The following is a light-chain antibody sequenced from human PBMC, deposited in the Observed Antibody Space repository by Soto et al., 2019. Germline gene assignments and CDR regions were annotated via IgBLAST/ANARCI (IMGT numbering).Light chain of an antibody. Sequence: EIVLTQSPGTLSLSPGERATLSCRASQSVTSDLAWYQQKPGQAPRLLIYGASNRATGIPDRFSGSGSGIDFTLTLSRLEPEDFAVYYCQHYGSSRTFGQGTKVEIK. CDR1: QSVTSD. CDR2: GAS. J-gene: IGKJ1*01. V-gene: IGKV3-20*01. CDR3: QHYGSSRT.